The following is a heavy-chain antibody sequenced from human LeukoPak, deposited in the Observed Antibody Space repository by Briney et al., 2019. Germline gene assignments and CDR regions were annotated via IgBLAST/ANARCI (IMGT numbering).Heavy chain of an antibody. Sequence: SSETLSLTCTVSGYSISSGYYWGWIRQPPGKGLEWIGSIYHSGSTYYNPSLKSRVTISVDTSKNQFSLKLSSVTAADTAVYYCARVRGDILTGYYDYWGQGTLVTVSS. D-gene: IGHD3-9*01. CDR3: ARVRGDILTGYYDY. CDR2: IYHSGST. CDR1: GYSISSGYY. V-gene: IGHV4-38-2*02. J-gene: IGHJ4*02.